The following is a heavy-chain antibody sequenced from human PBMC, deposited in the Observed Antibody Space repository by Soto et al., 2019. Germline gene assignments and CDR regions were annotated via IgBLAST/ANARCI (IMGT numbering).Heavy chain of an antibody. CDR1: GFTFSSYG. J-gene: IGHJ4*02. Sequence: QVQLVESGGGVVQPGRSLRLSCAASGFTFSSYGMHWVRQAPGKGLEWVAVISYDGNNKYYADSVKGRFTISRDKSKNTLYLQMNSLRAADTAVYYCAKSVYNWNDGFFDYWGQGTLVTVSS. CDR2: ISYDGNNK. D-gene: IGHD1-1*01. CDR3: AKSVYNWNDGFFDY. V-gene: IGHV3-30*18.